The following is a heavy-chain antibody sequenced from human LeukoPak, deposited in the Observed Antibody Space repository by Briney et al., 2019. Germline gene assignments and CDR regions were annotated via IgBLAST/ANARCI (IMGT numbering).Heavy chain of an antibody. D-gene: IGHD6-13*01. CDR1: GYSFTSYG. V-gene: IGHV5-51*01. Sequence: GESLKISCKGSGYSFTSYGIGWVRQTPGKGLEWIGIIYLGDSDTRYSPSFQGQVTISADKSNRIAYLQWSTLKASDTAMYYCARHERAVAGKCDYWGQGTLVTVSS. CDR2: IYLGDSDT. CDR3: ARHERAVAGKCDY. J-gene: IGHJ4*02.